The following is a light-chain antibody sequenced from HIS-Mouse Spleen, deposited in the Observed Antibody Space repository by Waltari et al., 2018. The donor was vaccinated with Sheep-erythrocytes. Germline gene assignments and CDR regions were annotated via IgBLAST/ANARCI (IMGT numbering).Light chain of an antibody. Sequence: QSALTQPRSVSGSPGQSVTISCTGTSSDVGGYNYVSWYQQHPGKAPKLMIYDVSKRPSGVPYCFSVSKSGNTASLTISGLQAEDEADYYCCSYAGSYNHVFATGTKVTVL. CDR2: DVS. CDR1: SSDVGGYNY. J-gene: IGLJ1*01. CDR3: CSYAGSYNHV. V-gene: IGLV2-11*01.